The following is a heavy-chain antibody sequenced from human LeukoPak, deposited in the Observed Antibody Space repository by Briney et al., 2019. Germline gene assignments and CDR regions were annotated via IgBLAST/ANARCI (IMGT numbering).Heavy chain of an antibody. CDR2: IYYSGST. CDR1: GDSISRSSDY. CDR3: ARDYYGSGSYYHAY. J-gene: IGHJ4*02. V-gene: IGHV4-39*07. D-gene: IGHD3-10*01. Sequence: SETLSLTCTVSGDSISRSSDYWGWIRQPPGKGLEWIGSIYYSGSTCYNPSLKSRVTISVDTSKNQFSLKLSSVTAADTAVYYCARDYYGSGSYYHAYWGQGTLVTASS.